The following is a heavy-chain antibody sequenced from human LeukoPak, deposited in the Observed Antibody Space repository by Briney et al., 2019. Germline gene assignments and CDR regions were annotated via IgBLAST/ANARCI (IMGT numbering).Heavy chain of an antibody. CDR1: GGSISSSSYY. CDR2: IYYSGST. V-gene: IGHV4-39*07. CDR3: ARCARNGYNYELWYFDL. Sequence: SETLSLTCTVSGGSISSSSYYWGWIRQPPGKGLEWIGSIYYSGSTYYNPSLKSRVTISVDTSKNQFSLKLSSVTAADTAVYYCARCARNGYNYELWYFDLWGRGTLVTVSS. J-gene: IGHJ2*01. D-gene: IGHD5-24*01.